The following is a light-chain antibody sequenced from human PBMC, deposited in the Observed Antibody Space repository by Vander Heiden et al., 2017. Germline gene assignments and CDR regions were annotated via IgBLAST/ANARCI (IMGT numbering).Light chain of an antibody. CDR3: SSYAGSNNLGL. V-gene: IGLV2-8*01. CDR2: EVN. CDR1: SSDVGGYNY. J-gene: IGLJ2*01. Sequence: QSALTQPPSASGSPGQSVTFSCTGTSSDVGGYNYVSWYQQHPGKAPRLMIFEVNKRPSGVPDRFSGSKSGNTASLTVSGLQAEDEADYYCSSYAGSNNLGLFGGGTKLTVL.